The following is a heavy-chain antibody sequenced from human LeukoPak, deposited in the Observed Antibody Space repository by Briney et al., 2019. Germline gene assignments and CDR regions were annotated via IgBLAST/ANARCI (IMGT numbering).Heavy chain of an antibody. CDR1: GGSISSSNW. V-gene: IGHV4-4*02. D-gene: IGHD3-10*01. CDR3: ARDELGYYGSGKYNWFDP. CDR2: IYHSGSI. J-gene: IGHJ5*02. Sequence: SGTLSLTCAVSGGSISSSNWWSWVRQPPGKGLEWIGEIYHSGSINYKSSLKSRVTISVDKSKNQFSLKLSSVTAADTAVYYCARDELGYYGSGKYNWFDPWGQGTLVTVSS.